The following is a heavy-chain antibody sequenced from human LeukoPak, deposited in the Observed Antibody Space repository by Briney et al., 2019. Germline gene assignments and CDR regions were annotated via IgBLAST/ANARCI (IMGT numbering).Heavy chain of an antibody. J-gene: IGHJ4*02. CDR1: GFTFDDYA. V-gene: IGHV3-9*01. CDR2: ISWNSGSI. CDR3: AKDNSYGLLVSSSWYFDY. Sequence: GGSLRLSCAASGFTFDDYAMHWVRHAPGKGLEWVSGISWNSGSIGYADSVKGRFTISRDNAKNSLYLQMNSLRAEDTALYYCAKDNSYGLLVSSSWYFDYWGQGTLVTVSS. D-gene: IGHD6-13*01.